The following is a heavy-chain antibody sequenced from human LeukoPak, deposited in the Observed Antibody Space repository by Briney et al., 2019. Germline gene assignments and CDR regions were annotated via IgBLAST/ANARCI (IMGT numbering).Heavy chain of an antibody. CDR1: GYTFTTYG. J-gene: IGHJ4*02. V-gene: IGHV1-18*04. Sequence: ASVKVSCKASGYTFTTYGISWVRQAPGQGLEWMGWISAYRGNTNYAQKFQGRVTMTTDTSTSTAYMELSSLRSEDTAVYSCARAPLGYCSSTSCGAFDYWGQGTLVTVSS. CDR3: ARAPLGYCSSTSCGAFDY. CDR2: ISAYRGNT. D-gene: IGHD2-2*01.